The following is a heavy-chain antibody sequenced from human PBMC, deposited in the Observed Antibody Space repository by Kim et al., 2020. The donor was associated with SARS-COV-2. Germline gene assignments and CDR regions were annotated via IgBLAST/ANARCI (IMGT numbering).Heavy chain of an antibody. CDR2: ISYDGSNK. Sequence: GGSLRLSCAASGFTFSSYAMHWVRQAPGKGLEWVAVISYDGSNKYYADSVKGRFTISRDNSKNTLYLQMNSLRAEDTAVYYCAREGAEYYDFWSGYFFD. CDR3: AREGAEYYDFWSGYFFD. V-gene: IGHV3-30-3*01. CDR1: GFTFSSYA. D-gene: IGHD3-3*01. J-gene: IGHJ4*01.